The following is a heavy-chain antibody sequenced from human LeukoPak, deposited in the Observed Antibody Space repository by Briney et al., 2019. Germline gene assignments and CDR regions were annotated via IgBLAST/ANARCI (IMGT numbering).Heavy chain of an antibody. Sequence: GGSLRLSCTASGFTFSSYAMNWVRQAPGRGLEWVSTIVGSGVSTFYADSVKGRFTISRDNSKNTLYLQVNSLRAEDTAVYYCAKDLDLVGATVGYWGQGTLVTVSS. V-gene: IGHV3-23*01. CDR1: GFTFSSYA. CDR2: IVGSGVST. CDR3: AKDLDLVGATVGY. J-gene: IGHJ4*02. D-gene: IGHD1-26*01.